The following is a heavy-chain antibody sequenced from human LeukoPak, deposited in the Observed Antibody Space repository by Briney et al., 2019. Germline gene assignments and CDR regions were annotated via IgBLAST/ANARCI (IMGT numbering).Heavy chain of an antibody. CDR2: IHPNNGDT. J-gene: IGHJ4*02. D-gene: IGHD3-10*01. Sequence: SVKVSCKASGYTFSGTGWYLYWLRQAPGQGLECMGWIHPNNGDTAYAQKFEGRVAMTRDTSTSTAYMELRRLRPDDTAVYFCARDGPAQMVDLDYWGQGTLVTVSS. V-gene: IGHV1-2*02. CDR3: ARDGPAQMVDLDY. CDR1: GYTFSGTGWY.